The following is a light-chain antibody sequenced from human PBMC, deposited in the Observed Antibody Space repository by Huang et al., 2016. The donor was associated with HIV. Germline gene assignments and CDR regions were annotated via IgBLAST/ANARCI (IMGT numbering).Light chain of an antibody. V-gene: IGKV1-5*03. CDR2: EAS. CDR3: QQYKSFPLT. CDR1: QSISTW. Sequence: DIQMTQSSSTLSASVGDRVTIACRASQSISTWLAWYPQKPGRAPNLLIYEASTLESGVPSRFSGGGSGTDFTLTISSLQPDDFATYYCQQYKSFPLTFGQGTKVEV. J-gene: IGKJ1*01.